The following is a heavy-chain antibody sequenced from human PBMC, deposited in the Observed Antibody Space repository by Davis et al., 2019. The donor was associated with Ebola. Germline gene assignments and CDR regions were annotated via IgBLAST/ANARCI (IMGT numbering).Heavy chain of an antibody. CDR3: AKDRCSSRRCQDFYYGMDV. Sequence: GGSLRLSCAASGFTFNSYGMHWVRQAPGKGLEWLAVISDDGSNKYYADSVEGRFTISRDNSKETLFLQVNSLRAEDTAVYYCAKDRCSSRRCQDFYYGMDVWGQGTTATVSS. CDR2: ISDDGSNK. D-gene: IGHD2-2*01. CDR1: GFTFNSYG. J-gene: IGHJ6*02. V-gene: IGHV3-30*18.